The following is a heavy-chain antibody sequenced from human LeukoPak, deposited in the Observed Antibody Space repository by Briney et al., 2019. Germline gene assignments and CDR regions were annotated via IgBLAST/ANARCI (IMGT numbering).Heavy chain of an antibody. CDR3: GKDLLPGGLDA. D-gene: IGHD1-14*01. J-gene: IGHJ6*02. CDR2: IFWNSGGT. CDR1: GSTSNDHA. V-gene: IGHV3-9*02. Sequence: PGRSLRLSCVISGSTSNDHAMHWVRQAPGKGLEWVAGIFWNSGGTGYADSVKGRFIISRDNAKSSVDLQMNSPRVEDTAKYYCGKDLLPGGLDAWGQGTTVTVSS.